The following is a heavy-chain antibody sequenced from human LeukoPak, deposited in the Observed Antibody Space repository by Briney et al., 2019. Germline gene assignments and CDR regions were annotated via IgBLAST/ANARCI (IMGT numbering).Heavy chain of an antibody. Sequence: GGSLRLSCAASGFTFSNYAMSWVRQAPGRGLEWVSTIDGSNTNTYYADSVKGRFTISRDNSKNTLYLQINSLRAEDTALYFWWKKWFRGGLNSWRCHPFDPRGQGTLVTVSS. D-gene: IGHD3-3*01. J-gene: IGHJ5*02. CDR3: WKKWFRGGLNSWRCHPFDP. CDR1: GFTFSNYA. CDR2: IDGSNTNT. V-gene: IGHV3-23*01.